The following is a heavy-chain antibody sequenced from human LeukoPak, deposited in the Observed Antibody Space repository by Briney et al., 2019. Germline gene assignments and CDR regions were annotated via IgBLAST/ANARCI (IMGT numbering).Heavy chain of an antibody. J-gene: IGHJ3*02. V-gene: IGHV3-21*01. D-gene: IGHD2-21*02. Sequence: GGSLRLSCAASGFTFSSYSMNWVRQAPGKGLEWVSSISSSSSYIYYADSVEGRFTISRDNAKNSLYLQMNSLRAEDTAVYYCARDPTPGVTQIADAFDIWGQGTMVTVSS. CDR1: GFTFSSYS. CDR3: ARDPTPGVTQIADAFDI. CDR2: ISSSSSYI.